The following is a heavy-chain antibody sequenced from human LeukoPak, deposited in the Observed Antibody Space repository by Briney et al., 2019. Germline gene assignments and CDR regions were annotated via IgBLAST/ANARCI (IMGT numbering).Heavy chain of an antibody. CDR1: GDSITSYY. D-gene: IGHD3-9*01. V-gene: IGHV4-4*07. CDR2: INISGNT. J-gene: IGHJ4*02. CDR3: AKTKLDWLLFDF. Sequence: PSETLSLTCTVSGDSITSYYWSWIRQPAGKGLEWIGRINISGNTNYNPSLKSRVTISVDTSKNQFSLKLSSVTAADTALYYCAKTKLDWLLFDFWGQGILVTVSS.